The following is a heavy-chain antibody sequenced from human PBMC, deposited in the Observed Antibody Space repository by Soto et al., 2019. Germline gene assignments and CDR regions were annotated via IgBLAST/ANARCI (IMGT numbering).Heavy chain of an antibody. V-gene: IGHV3-74*03. CDR1: EFVFRSYW. J-gene: IGHJ4*02. Sequence: PGGSLRLSCAASEFVFRSYWMHWVRQAPGKGLVWVSRINNDGTITQYTDSVRGRFTISRDNSKKMLYLNMNNLRAEDTAMYYCARSDVKVWGQGTLVTVSS. CDR3: ARSDVKV. CDR2: INNDGTIT.